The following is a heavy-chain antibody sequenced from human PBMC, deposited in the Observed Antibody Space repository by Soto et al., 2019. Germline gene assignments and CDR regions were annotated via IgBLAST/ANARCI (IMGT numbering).Heavy chain of an antibody. D-gene: IGHD3-3*02. V-gene: IGHV3-9*01. CDR2: ISWSGSTI. J-gene: IGHJ4*02. CDR1: GVAFDDYA. Sequence: EVQLVESGGGLVQPGRSLRLSCVISGVAFDDYAMHWVRQVPGKGLEWVAGISWSGSTIDYADSVKGRFTISRDNAKNSLYLEMSGLRPDDTAVYYCTKEVRHHFAYYFDNWGQGTLVTVSS. CDR3: TKEVRHHFAYYFDN.